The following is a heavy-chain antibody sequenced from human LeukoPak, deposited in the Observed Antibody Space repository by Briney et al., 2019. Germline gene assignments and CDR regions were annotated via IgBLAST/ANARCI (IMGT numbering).Heavy chain of an antibody. V-gene: IGHV3-23*01. CDR3: AKGDSSSWYNWFDP. J-gene: IGHJ5*02. Sequence: PGGSLRLSCAASGFTFSSCAMRWVRQPSGKGLDGVSAISGSCGGTQHPDSVKGRFTITRDNPKNTLYLQMNSLRAEDTAVYYCAKGDSSSWYNWFDPWGQGTLVTVSS. D-gene: IGHD6-13*01. CDR2: ISGSCGGT. CDR1: GFTFSSCA.